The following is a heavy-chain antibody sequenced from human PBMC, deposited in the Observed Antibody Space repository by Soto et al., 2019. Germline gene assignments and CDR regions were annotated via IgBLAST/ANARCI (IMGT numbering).Heavy chain of an antibody. CDR2: ISYDGSNK. CDR1: GFTFSSYA. V-gene: IGHV3-30-3*01. J-gene: IGHJ6*02. D-gene: IGHD3-16*01. CDR3: ARDASNHRYYYYGMDV. Sequence: GGSLRLSCAASGFTFSSYAMHWVRQAPGKGLEWVAVISYDGSNKYYADSVKGRFTISRDNSKNTLYLQMNSLRAEDTAVYYCARDASNHRYYYYGMDVWGQGTTVTVSS.